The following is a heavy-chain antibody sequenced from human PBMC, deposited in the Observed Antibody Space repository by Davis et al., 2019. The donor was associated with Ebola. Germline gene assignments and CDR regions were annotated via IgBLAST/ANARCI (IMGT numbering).Heavy chain of an antibody. CDR3: ARDGERFWTFDY. V-gene: IGHV3-23*01. Sequence: PGGSLRLSCAASGFTFNTYAMNWVRQAPGKGLEWVAVIRGSGGKTYYADSVKGRFTISRDNAKNSLYLQMNSLRAEDTAVYYCARDGERFWTFDYWGQGTLVTVSS. D-gene: IGHD3-3*01. CDR1: GFTFNTYA. J-gene: IGHJ4*02. CDR2: IRGSGGKT.